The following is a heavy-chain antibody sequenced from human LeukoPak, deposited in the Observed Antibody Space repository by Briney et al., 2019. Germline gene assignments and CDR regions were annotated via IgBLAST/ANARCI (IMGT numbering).Heavy chain of an antibody. CDR1: GYTFTGYY. CDR2: INPNSGGT. J-gene: IGHJ5*02. Sequence: EASVKVSCKASGYTFTGYYMHWVRQAPGQGLEWMGWINPNSGGTNYAQKFQGRVTMTRDTSISTAYMELSRLRSDDTAVYYCARKSDSSGYRTVWFDPWGQGTLVTVSS. V-gene: IGHV1-2*02. CDR3: ARKSDSSGYRTVWFDP. D-gene: IGHD3-22*01.